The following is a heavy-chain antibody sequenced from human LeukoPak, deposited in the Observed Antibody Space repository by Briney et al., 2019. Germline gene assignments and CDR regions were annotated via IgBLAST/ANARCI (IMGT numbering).Heavy chain of an antibody. V-gene: IGHV3-23*01. Sequence: TGGSLRLSCAASGFTFSSYAMSWVRQAPGKGLEWVSAISGSGGSTYYADSVKGRFTISRDNSKNTLYLQMNSLRAEDTAVYYCARDSPYYDFWSGYDYWSQGTLVTVSS. CDR3: ARDSPYYDFWSGYDY. CDR1: GFTFSSYA. CDR2: ISGSGGST. D-gene: IGHD3-3*01. J-gene: IGHJ4*02.